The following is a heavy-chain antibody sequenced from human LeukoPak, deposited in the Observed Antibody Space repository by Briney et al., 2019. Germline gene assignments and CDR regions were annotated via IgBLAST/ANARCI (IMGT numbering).Heavy chain of an antibody. CDR1: GGSISSYY. CDR3: VREGTSSADFDY. J-gene: IGHJ4*02. Sequence: SETLSLTCTVSGGSISSYYWSWIRQPAGKGLEWIGRIYTSGSTNYNPSLKSRITINPDTSKNHFSLQLNSVTPEDSAVFYCVREGTSSADFDYWGQGTLVTVSS. D-gene: IGHD6-19*01. CDR2: IYTSGST. V-gene: IGHV4-4*07.